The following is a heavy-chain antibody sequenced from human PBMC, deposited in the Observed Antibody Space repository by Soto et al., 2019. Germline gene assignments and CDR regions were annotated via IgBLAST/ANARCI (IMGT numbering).Heavy chain of an antibody. CDR1: GFTFSSYA. D-gene: IGHD3-22*01. V-gene: IGHV3-30-3*01. CDR2: ISYDGSNK. J-gene: IGHJ6*02. Sequence: GGSLRLSCAASGFTFSSYAMHWVRQAPGKGLEWVAVISYDGSNKYYADSVKGRFTISRDNSKNTLYLQMNSLRAEDTAVYYCARVAIRLGDSSGYYRWGYYYGMDVWGQGTTVTVSS. CDR3: ARVAIRLGDSSGYYRWGYYYGMDV.